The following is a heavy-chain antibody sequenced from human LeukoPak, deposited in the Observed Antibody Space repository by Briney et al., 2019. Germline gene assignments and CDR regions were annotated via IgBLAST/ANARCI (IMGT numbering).Heavy chain of an antibody. Sequence: GGSLRLSCAASGFTFSSYGMHWVRQAPGKGLELVAVISYDGSNKYYADSVKGRFTISRDNSKNTLYLQMNSLRAEDTAVYYCAKDAFGSGSYTFDYWGQGTLVTVSS. CDR2: ISYDGSNK. J-gene: IGHJ4*02. D-gene: IGHD3-10*01. CDR1: GFTFSSYG. CDR3: AKDAFGSGSYTFDY. V-gene: IGHV3-30*18.